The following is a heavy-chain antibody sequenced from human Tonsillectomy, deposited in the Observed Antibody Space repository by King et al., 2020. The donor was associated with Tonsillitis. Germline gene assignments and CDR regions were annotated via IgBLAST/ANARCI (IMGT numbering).Heavy chain of an antibody. V-gene: IGHV4-39*01. CDR3: ARLRRDGYHWYFDL. Sequence: LQLQESGPGLVKPSETLSLTCTVSGGSISSSSHYWGWIRQPPGKGLEYIGNIYYSGSTYYSPSLKSRVTIFVDTSKNQFSLKLSSVTAADTAVYYCARLRRDGYHWYFDLWGRGTLVTVSS. CDR2: IYYSGST. CDR1: GGSISSSSHY. D-gene: IGHD5-24*01. J-gene: IGHJ2*01.